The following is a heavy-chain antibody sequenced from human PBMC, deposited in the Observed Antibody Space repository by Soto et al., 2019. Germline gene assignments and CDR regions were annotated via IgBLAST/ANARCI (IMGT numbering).Heavy chain of an antibody. CDR3: ARSVTTEGYYFDY. CDR1: GGSISGGGYY. CDR2: TYDSGST. Sequence: SETLSLTCTVSGGSISGGGYYWSWIRQPPGKGLEWIGYTYDSGSTYYNPSLKSRISISVDKSKNQFSLKLSSVTAADTAVYYCARSVTTEGYYFDYWGQGTLVTVSS. J-gene: IGHJ4*02. D-gene: IGHD4-17*01. V-gene: IGHV4-30-4*01.